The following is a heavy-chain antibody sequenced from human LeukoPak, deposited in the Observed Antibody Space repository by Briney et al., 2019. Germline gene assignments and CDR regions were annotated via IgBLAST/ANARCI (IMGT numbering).Heavy chain of an antibody. D-gene: IGHD3-16*01. J-gene: IGHJ4*02. CDR2: IYYSGTT. CDR3: ERRGRRDL. CDR1: GVSLSHYY. V-gene: IGHV4-59*03. Sequence: PSEALSLPCTVSGVSLSHYYLSWIRQPPGKGLEWIGLIYYSGTTNYNPSLKSRHTKSLDTSKNQFFLNLSSVSVADRAVYCYERRGRRDLGGRGTVDRVS.